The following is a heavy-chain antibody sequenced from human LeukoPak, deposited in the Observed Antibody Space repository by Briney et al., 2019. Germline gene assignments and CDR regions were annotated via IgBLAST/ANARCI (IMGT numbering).Heavy chain of an antibody. J-gene: IGHJ4*02. CDR1: GFTFSSYS. CDR3: ARSVGAAAGARSKTLSGGY. Sequence: GGSLRLSCAASGFTFSSYSMNWVRQAPGKGLEWVSSISSSSSSYIYYADSVKGRFTISRDNAKNSLYLQMNSLRAEDTAVYYCARSVGAAAGARSKTLSGGYWGQGTLVTVSS. D-gene: IGHD6-13*01. CDR2: ISSSSSSYI. V-gene: IGHV3-21*01.